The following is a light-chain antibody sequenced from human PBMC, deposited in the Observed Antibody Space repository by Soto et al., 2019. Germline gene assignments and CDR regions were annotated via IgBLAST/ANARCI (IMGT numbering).Light chain of an antibody. Sequence: EIVLTQSPATLSLSPGEGATLSCRASQSISTHLAWYQQRPGQAPRLLIYDASNRATGIPARFSGSGSGTDFTLTINSLEPADFSVYYCQQRSDSPPWTFGQGTKVEIK. J-gene: IGKJ1*01. CDR1: QSISTH. CDR3: QQRSDSPPWT. V-gene: IGKV3-11*01. CDR2: DAS.